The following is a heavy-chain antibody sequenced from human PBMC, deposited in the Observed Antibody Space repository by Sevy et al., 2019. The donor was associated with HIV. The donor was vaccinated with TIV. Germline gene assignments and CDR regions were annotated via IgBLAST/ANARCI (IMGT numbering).Heavy chain of an antibody. Sequence: SGPTLVNPTQTLTLTCTCSGFSLRSSGEGVGWIRQPPVKALEWLALIYWNDDHRYRPSLKNRLTITKDTSKNQVVLTMTNMDPEDTATCYCAHFHPTYCSANNCYSRRFDPWGRGILVTVSS. CDR2: IYWNDDH. D-gene: IGHD2-15*01. V-gene: IGHV2-5*01. CDR3: AHFHPTYCSANNCYSRRFDP. CDR1: GFSLRSSGEG. J-gene: IGHJ5*02.